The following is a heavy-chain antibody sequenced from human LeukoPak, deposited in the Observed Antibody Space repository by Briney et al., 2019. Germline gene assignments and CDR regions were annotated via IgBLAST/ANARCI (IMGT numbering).Heavy chain of an antibody. CDR3: ARGTRSYYYYGMDV. CDR1: GGSISSYY. J-gene: IGHJ6*02. V-gene: IGHV4-59*12. CDR2: IYYSGST. Sequence: SETLSLTCTVSGGSISSYYWSWIRQPPGKGLEWIGYIYYSGSTNYNPSLKSRVTISVDTSKNQLSLKLSSVTAADTAVYYCARGTRSYYYYGMDVWGQGTTVTVFS.